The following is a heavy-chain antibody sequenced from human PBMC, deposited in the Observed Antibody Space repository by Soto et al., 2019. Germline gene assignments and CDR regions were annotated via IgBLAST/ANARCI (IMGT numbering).Heavy chain of an antibody. Sequence: SETLSLTCAVSAGSISSGGYSWSWIRQPPGKGLEWIGYIYHSGSTYYNPSLKSRVTISLDRSKNQFSLKLGSVTAADTAVYYCARVPDRWGQGTLVTVSS. J-gene: IGHJ5*02. V-gene: IGHV4-30-2*01. CDR1: AGSISSGGYS. D-gene: IGHD2-2*01. CDR3: ARVPDR. CDR2: IYHSGST.